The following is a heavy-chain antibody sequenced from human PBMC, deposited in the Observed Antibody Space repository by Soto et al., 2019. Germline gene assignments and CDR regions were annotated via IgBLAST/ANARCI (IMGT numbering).Heavy chain of an antibody. CDR3: ARATRAIFGVVISLDAFDI. Sequence: PGGSLRLSCAASGFTFSSYEMNWVRQAPGKGLEWVSYISSSGSTIYYADSVKGRFTISRDNAKNSLYLQMNSLRAEDTAVYYCARATRAIFGVVISLDAFDIWGQGTMVTVSS. D-gene: IGHD3-3*01. J-gene: IGHJ3*02. CDR2: ISSSGSTI. CDR1: GFTFSSYE. V-gene: IGHV3-48*03.